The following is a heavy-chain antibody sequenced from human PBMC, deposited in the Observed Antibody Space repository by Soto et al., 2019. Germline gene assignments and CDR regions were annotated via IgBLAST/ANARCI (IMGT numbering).Heavy chain of an antibody. J-gene: IGHJ1*01. CDR2: IYYSGST. CDR3: ARHTPAISISDH. Sequence: SETLSLTCTVSGGSISSSSYYWGWIRQPPGKGLEWIGSIYYSGSTYYNPSLKSRVTISVDTSKNQFSLKLSSVTAADTALYYCARHTPAISISDHLGQLTLVTVSS. D-gene: IGHD2-15*01. V-gene: IGHV4-39*01. CDR1: GGSISSSSYY.